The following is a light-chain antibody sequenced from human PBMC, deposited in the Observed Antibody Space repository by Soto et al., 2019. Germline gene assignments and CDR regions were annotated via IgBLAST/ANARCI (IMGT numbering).Light chain of an antibody. J-gene: IGLJ1*01. CDR1: SDDVGGYNY. CDR2: EVS. Sequence: QSVLTQPASVSGSPGQSVTISCTGTSDDVGGYNYGSWYRHHPGKAPQLMIYEVSKRPSGVPNRLSGSKSDNTASLTISGLQAEDEADYYCSSYTSSSTLVFGTWTKVTVL. CDR3: SSYTSSSTLV. V-gene: IGLV2-14*01.